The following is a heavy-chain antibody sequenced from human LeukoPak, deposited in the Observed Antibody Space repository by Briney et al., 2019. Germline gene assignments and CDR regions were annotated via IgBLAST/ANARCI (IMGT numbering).Heavy chain of an antibody. CDR1: GGSISSSNYY. CDR2: LYYDGRT. D-gene: IGHD1-26*01. J-gene: IGHJ5*02. V-gene: IGHV4-39*01. CDR3: ARRREKWDVNWFDP. Sequence: SETLSLTCTVFGGSISSSNYYWAWFRQPPGKGLDWIGSLYYDGRTYYNPSLESRLTISVDTSNNQFSLKLTSVTATDTAVYYCARRREKWDVNWFDPWGQGTLVTVSS.